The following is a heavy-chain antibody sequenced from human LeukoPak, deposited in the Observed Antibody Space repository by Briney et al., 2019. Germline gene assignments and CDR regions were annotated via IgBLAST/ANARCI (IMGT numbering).Heavy chain of an antibody. CDR2: IKQDGSEK. CDR3: ARGTRGDHDEGPFDY. J-gene: IGHJ4*02. D-gene: IGHD4-17*01. Sequence: GGSLRLSCAASGFTFSSYWMSWVRQAPGKGLEWVANIKQDGSEKYYVDSVKGRFTISRDNAKNSLYLQMNSLRAEDTAVYYCARGTRGDHDEGPFDYWGQGTLVTVSS. CDR1: GFTFSSYW. V-gene: IGHV3-7*01.